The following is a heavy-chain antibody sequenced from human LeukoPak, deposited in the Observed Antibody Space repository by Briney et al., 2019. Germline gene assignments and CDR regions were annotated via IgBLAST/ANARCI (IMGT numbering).Heavy chain of an antibody. CDR3: AGMAVPGLYYFDY. D-gene: IGHD6-19*01. Sequence: GGSLRLSCAASGFTFSNYWMHWVRQAPGKGPVWVSRINSDGGTTSYADSVKGRFTISRDNAKNTLYLQMNSLRAEDTAVYYCAGMAVPGLYYFDYWGQGSLVTVSS. CDR1: GFTFSNYW. V-gene: IGHV3-74*01. J-gene: IGHJ4*02. CDR2: INSDGGTT.